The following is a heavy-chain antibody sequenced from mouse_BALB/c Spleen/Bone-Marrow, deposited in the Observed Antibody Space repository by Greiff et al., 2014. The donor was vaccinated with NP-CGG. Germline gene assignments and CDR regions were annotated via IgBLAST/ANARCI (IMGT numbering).Heavy chain of an antibody. CDR1: GFNIKDTY. V-gene: IGHV14-3*02. D-gene: IGHD2-3*01. J-gene: IGHJ3*01. CDR2: IDPANGNT. CDR3: ARGGGYYPFAY. Sequence: EVQLQQSGAELGKPGASVKLSCTASGFNIKDTYMHWVKQRPEQGLEWIGRIDPANGNTKYDPKFQGKATITADISSNTAYLQLSSLTSEDTAVYYCARGGGYYPFAYWGQGTLVTVSA.